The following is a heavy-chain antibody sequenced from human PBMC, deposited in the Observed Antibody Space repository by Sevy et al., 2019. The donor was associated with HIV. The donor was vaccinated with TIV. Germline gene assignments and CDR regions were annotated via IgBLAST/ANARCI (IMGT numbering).Heavy chain of an antibody. D-gene: IGHD4-4*01. Sequence: GGSLRLSCTASGFTFSRYEMNWVRQGPGKGLEWVSHISTGGLPGGGPIYYAGYVKGRFTISRDNAKNSLYLQMNSLRAEDTAVYYCATSRRDDYNDYFDSWGQGTLVTVSS. V-gene: IGHV3-48*03. CDR3: ATSRRDDYNDYFDS. CDR2: ISTGGLPGGGPI. CDR1: GFTFSRYE. J-gene: IGHJ4*02.